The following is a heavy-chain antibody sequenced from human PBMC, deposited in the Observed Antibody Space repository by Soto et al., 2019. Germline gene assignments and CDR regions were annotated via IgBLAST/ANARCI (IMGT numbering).Heavy chain of an antibody. CDR2: ISGGGGTT. D-gene: IGHD1-26*01. CDR3: AKGLPTAGATRWFDP. Sequence: PGGSLRLSCAAPGFTFSNDSMNWVRQAPGKGLEWVSIISGGGGTTYYADSVKGRFTISRDNSKNTLYLQMDSLRADDTAVYYCAKGLPTAGATRWFDPWGQGTLVTVSS. V-gene: IGHV3-23*01. J-gene: IGHJ5*02. CDR1: GFTFSNDS.